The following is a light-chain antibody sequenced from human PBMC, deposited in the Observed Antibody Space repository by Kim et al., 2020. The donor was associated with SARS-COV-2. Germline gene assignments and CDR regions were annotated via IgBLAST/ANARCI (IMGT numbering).Light chain of an antibody. V-gene: IGKV1-17*03. J-gene: IGKJ1*01. CDR3: LQHYNYPWT. CDR2: GTY. CDR1: PRISNY. Sequence: ASVGVRVTITCRASPRISNYLAWFQQKTGKVPERLICGTYNLQSGVPSRFSGTGSGTEFTLTISSLQPGDFATYFCLQHYNYPWTFGQGTKVDIK.